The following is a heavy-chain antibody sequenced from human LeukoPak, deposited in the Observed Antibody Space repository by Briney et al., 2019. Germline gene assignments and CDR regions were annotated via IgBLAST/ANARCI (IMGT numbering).Heavy chain of an antibody. D-gene: IGHD5-12*01. CDR1: GFTFSSYS. V-gene: IGHV3-21*01. J-gene: IGHJ5*02. CDR3: ASSGYSGYVCWFDP. Sequence: GGSLRLSCAASGFTFSSYSMNWVRQAPGKGLEWVSSISSSSSYIYYADSVKGRFTISRDNAKNPLYLQMNSLRAEDTAVYYCASSGYSGYVCWFDPWGQGTLVTVSS. CDR2: ISSSSSYI.